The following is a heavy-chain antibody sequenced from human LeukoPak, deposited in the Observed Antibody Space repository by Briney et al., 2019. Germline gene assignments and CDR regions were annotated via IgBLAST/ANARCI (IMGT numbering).Heavy chain of an antibody. D-gene: IGHD3-22*01. CDR1: GFTFSSYG. Sequence: GRSLRLSCAASGFTFSSYGMHWVRQAPGKGLEWVAVISYDGSNKYYADSVKGRFTISRDNSKNTLYLQMSSLRAEDTAVYYCAKDQAYYDSSGYYYELDYWGQGTLVTVSS. V-gene: IGHV3-30*18. J-gene: IGHJ4*02. CDR3: AKDQAYYDSSGYYYELDY. CDR2: ISYDGSNK.